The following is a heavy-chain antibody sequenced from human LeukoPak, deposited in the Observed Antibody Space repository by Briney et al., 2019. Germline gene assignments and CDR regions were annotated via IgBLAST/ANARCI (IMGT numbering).Heavy chain of an antibody. V-gene: IGHV3-74*01. CDR1: GSTFSNYW. J-gene: IGHJ5*02. CDR2: INSDGIST. Sequence: GGSLRLSCAASGSTFSNYWMHWVRQAPGKGLVWVSRINSDGISTGYADSVKGRFTVSRDNAKRSLYLQMNSLRAEDTAVYYCARGSARWFDPWGQGTLVTVSS. CDR3: ARGSARWFDP.